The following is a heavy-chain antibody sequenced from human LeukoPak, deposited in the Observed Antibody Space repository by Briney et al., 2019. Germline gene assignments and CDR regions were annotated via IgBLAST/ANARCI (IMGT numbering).Heavy chain of an antibody. CDR1: GFTFSSYV. D-gene: IGHD6-13*01. CDR3: AREKRAATGGTMATIDI. V-gene: IGHV3-33*08. Sequence: PGGALRLSRLASGFTFSSYVMHGVRPAPAKGGEWVAVIWYDGNNKYYAESVKGRFTISRDNSKSTLSLQMDGLRVEDTAVYHCAREKRAATGGTMATIDIWGQGTMVSVSS. CDR2: IWYDGNNK. J-gene: IGHJ3*02.